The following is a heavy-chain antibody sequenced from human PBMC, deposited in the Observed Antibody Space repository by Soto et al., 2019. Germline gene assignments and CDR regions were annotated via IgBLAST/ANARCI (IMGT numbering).Heavy chain of an antibody. D-gene: IGHD2-2*02. J-gene: IGHJ6*02. CDR3: ARYCSSTSCYSYYYYYGTDV. CDR1: GYTFTSYG. V-gene: IGHV1-18*04. Sequence: ASVKVSCKASGYTFTSYGISWVRQAPGQGLEWMGWISAYNGNTNYAQKLQGRVTMTTDTSTSTAYMELRSLRSDDTAVYYCARYCSSTSCYSYYYYYGTDVWGQGTTVTVSS. CDR2: ISAYNGNT.